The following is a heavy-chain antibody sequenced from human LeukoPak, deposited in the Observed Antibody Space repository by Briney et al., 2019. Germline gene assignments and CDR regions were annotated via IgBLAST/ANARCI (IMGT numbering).Heavy chain of an antibody. CDR1: GFTFSSYG. CDR2: IWYDGSNK. CDR3: ARDSEAWWFDP. V-gene: IGHV3-33*01. J-gene: IGHJ5*02. Sequence: GGSLRLSRAASGFTFSSYGMHWVRPAPGKGLEWVAVIWYDGSNKYYADSVKGRFTISRDNSKNTLNLQMNSLRAEDTAVYYCARDSEAWWFDPWGQGTLVTVSS.